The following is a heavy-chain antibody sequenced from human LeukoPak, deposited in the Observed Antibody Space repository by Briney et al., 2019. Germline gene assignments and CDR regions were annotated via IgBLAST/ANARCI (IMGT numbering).Heavy chain of an antibody. D-gene: IGHD5-18*01. CDR1: GGSFSGYY. Sequence: PSETLSLTCAVYGGSFSGYYWSWIRQAPGKGLEWIGEINHSGSTNYNPSLKSRVTISVDTSKNQFSLKLSSVTAADTAVYYCARSRWIRLKSGEYFQHWGQGTLVTVSS. CDR2: INHSGST. V-gene: IGHV4-34*01. CDR3: ARSRWIRLKSGEYFQH. J-gene: IGHJ1*01.